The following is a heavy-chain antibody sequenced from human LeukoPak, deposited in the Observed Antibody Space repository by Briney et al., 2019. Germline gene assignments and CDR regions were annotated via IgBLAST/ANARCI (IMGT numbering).Heavy chain of an antibody. D-gene: IGHD3-9*01. CDR1: GFTFSSYA. J-gene: IGHJ4*02. CDR2: ISYDGSNK. V-gene: IGHV3-30*04. CDR3: AKGRYYNILTGYYVRRGLDY. Sequence: PGRSLRLSCAASGFTFSSYAMHWVRQAPGKGLEWVAVISYDGSNKYYADSVKGRFTISRDSSKNTLFLQMNSLRAEDTAVYYCAKGRYYNILTGYYVRRGLDYWGQGTLVTVSS.